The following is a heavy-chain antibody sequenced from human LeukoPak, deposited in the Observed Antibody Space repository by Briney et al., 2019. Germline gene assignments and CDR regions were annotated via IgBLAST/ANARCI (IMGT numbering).Heavy chain of an antibody. J-gene: IGHJ4*02. CDR1: GYTFTGYY. Sequence: ASVKVSCKASGYTFTGYYMHWVRQAPGQGLEWMGWINPNSGGTNYAQKFQGRVTMTRDTSISTAYMELSSLRSEDMAVYYCARAGYDFWSGYSPFDYWGQGTLVTVSS. D-gene: IGHD3-3*01. V-gene: IGHV1-2*02. CDR3: ARAGYDFWSGYSPFDY. CDR2: INPNSGGT.